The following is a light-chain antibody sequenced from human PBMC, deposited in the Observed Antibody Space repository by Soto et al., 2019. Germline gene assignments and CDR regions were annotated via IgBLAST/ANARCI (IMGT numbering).Light chain of an antibody. CDR3: QQYRSSPPYT. CDR2: GSS. Sequence: EGVLTQSPGTLSLSPGERATLSCRASQSVSNNYFAWYQQKPGQAPRLLIFGSSDRATGIPDRFSGRGARTDFTLTISRLEAEDFAVYSWQQYRSSPPYTFGQGTKLEIK. J-gene: IGKJ2*01. V-gene: IGKV3-20*01. CDR1: QSVSNNY.